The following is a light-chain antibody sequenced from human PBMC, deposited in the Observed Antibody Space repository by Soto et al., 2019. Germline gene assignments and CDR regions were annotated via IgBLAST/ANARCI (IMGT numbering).Light chain of an antibody. CDR1: SSDVGGYNY. J-gene: IGLJ1*01. Sequence: QSALTPPASVSVSPGQSITSSCTGTSSDVGGYNYVSWYQQHPGKAPKLMIYEVTNRPSGVSNRFSGSKSGNTASLTISGLQAEDEADYYCSSYTSRSTLVFGTGTRVTVL. CDR2: EVT. V-gene: IGLV2-14*01. CDR3: SSYTSRSTLV.